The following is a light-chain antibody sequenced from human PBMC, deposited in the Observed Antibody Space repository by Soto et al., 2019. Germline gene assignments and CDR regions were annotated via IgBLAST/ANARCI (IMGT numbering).Light chain of an antibody. V-gene: IGKV4-1*01. J-gene: IGKJ2*01. CDR2: WAS. CDR1: QTVLYSSNNKNY. Sequence: DIVMTQSPDSLAVSLGERATIDCKSSQTVLYSSNNKNYLACYQQKPGQPPKLLIYWASTRESGVPDRFSGSGSGTDFILSISSLQAEDVAVYYCQQYSSAPYTFGPGTKLEIK. CDR3: QQYSSAPYT.